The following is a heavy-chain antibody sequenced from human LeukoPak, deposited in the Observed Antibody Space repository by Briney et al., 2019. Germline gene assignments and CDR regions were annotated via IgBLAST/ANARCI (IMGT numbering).Heavy chain of an antibody. Sequence: GGSLRLSCAASGFTFSSYSMNWVRQAPGKGLEWVAFIRYDGSNKYYADSVKGRFTISRDNSKNTLYLQMNSLRAEDTAVYYCARGYPPQRYSGYANHTPPGLYKGYWGQGTLVTVSS. CDR2: IRYDGSNK. CDR1: GFTFSSYS. J-gene: IGHJ4*02. D-gene: IGHD5-12*01. CDR3: ARGYPPQRYSGYANHTPPGLYKGY. V-gene: IGHV3-30*02.